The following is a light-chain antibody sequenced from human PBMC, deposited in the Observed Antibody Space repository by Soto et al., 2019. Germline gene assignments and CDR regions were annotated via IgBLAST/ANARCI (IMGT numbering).Light chain of an antibody. V-gene: IGKV3-20*01. CDR3: QHFGSSPPWP. CDR1: QSVSSNY. CDR2: GAS. Sequence: ENVLTQFPGTLSLSPGERATLSCRASQSVSSNYLAWYQQKTGQAPRLLIYGASSRAAGIPDRFRGSGSGTDFTLTISRLEPEDFAVYYCQHFGSSPPWPFGQGTKVEMK. J-gene: IGKJ1*01.